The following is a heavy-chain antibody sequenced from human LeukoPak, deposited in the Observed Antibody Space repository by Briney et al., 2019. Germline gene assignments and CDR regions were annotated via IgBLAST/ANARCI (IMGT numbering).Heavy chain of an antibody. CDR1: GYTFTSYG. CDR3: ARYCSSTGCRTYYYYGMDV. CDR2: ISAYNGNT. Sequence: GASVKVSCEASGYTFTSYGISWVRQAPGQGLEWMGWISAYNGNTNYAQKLQGRVTMTTDTSTSTAYMELRSLRSDDTAVYYCARYCSSTGCRTYYYYGMDVWGQGTTVTVSS. D-gene: IGHD2-2*01. J-gene: IGHJ6*02. V-gene: IGHV1-18*01.